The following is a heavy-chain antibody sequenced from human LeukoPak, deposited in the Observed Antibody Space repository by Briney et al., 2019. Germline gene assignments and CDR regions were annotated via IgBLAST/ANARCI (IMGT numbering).Heavy chain of an antibody. CDR1: GGSISSSSYY. Sequence: SETLSLTCTVSGGSISSSSYYWGWIRQPPGKGLEWIGSIYYSGSTYYNPSLKSRVTISVDTSKNQFSLKLSSVTAADTAVYYCAVSSIAAAGNFDYWGQGTLVTVSP. D-gene: IGHD6-13*01. CDR3: AVSSIAAAGNFDY. CDR2: IYYSGST. J-gene: IGHJ4*02. V-gene: IGHV4-39*01.